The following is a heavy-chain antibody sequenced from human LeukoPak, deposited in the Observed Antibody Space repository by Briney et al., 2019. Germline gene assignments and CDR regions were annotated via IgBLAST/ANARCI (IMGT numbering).Heavy chain of an antibody. D-gene: IGHD2-15*01. CDR2: ISSSSSYI. Sequence: GGSLRLSCAASGFTFSSYSMNWVRQAPGKGLEWVSSISSSSSYIYYADSVKGRFTISRDNAKNSLYLQMNSLRAEDTAVYYCAKTGGDIVVVVAATFFDYWGQGTLVTVSS. CDR1: GFTFSSYS. J-gene: IGHJ4*02. CDR3: AKTGGDIVVVVAATFFDY. V-gene: IGHV3-21*01.